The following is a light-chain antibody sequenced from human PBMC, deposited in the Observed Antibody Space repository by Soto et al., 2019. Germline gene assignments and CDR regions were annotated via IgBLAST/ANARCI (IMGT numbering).Light chain of an antibody. CDR3: QQYDNLPLI. CDR2: DAS. Sequence: IPMTQSPSSPSASVGDRVTITCPATQDIRKYLNWYQQKPGKAPKLLIYDASSLETGVPSRFSGSGSGTDFTFTISSLQPEDFATYYCQQYDNLPLIFGQGTRLEIK. CDR1: QDIRKY. J-gene: IGKJ5*01. V-gene: IGKV1-33*01.